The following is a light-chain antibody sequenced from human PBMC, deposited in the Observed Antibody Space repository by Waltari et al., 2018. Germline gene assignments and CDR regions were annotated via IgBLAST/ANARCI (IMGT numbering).Light chain of an antibody. Sequence: DIQMTQSPSSLSASVVDRVTITCRASQNINSFLNWYQQKPGKPPKLLIYNASSLESGVPSRFSGSGSGTEFTLTINSLQPDDFATYYCQHYYSYPLTFGGGTKVEIK. CDR1: QNINSF. J-gene: IGKJ4*01. CDR3: QHYYSYPLT. V-gene: IGKV1-5*03. CDR2: NAS.